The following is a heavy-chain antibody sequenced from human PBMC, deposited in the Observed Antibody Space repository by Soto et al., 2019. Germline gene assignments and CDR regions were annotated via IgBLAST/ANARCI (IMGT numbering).Heavy chain of an antibody. D-gene: IGHD5-12*01. J-gene: IGHJ3*01. CDR3: VKEKSVMYSGYDPFDV. Sequence: GSLRLSCAASGFAFNSYEMDWVRQAPGKGLEWVANIKSGGNTKFYVDSVKGRFTISRDDAKNSLYLDMNSLGAEDTAVYYCVKEKSVMYSGYDPFDVWGQGTMVTVSS. V-gene: IGHV3-48*03. CDR1: GFAFNSYE. CDR2: IKSGGNTK.